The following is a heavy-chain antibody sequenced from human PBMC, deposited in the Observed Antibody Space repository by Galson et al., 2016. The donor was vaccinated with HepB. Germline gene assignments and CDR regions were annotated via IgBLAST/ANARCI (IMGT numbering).Heavy chain of an antibody. J-gene: IGHJ4*02. Sequence: SVKVSCKASGGTLGNCAIIWVRQAPGQGLEWMGGIIPIIGTANYAQKFQGRVTITAEESTSTAYMELSRLRSEDTAVYYCARRPYYHTSGYSFDHWGQGTLVTVSS. D-gene: IGHD3-22*01. CDR1: GGTLGNCA. V-gene: IGHV1-69*13. CDR3: ARRPYYHTSGYSFDH. CDR2: IIPIIGTA.